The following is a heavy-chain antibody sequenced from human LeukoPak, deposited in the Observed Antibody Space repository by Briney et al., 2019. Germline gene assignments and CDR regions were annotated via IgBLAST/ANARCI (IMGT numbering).Heavy chain of an antibody. J-gene: IGHJ4*02. V-gene: IGHV4-59*01. Sequence: SETLSLTCTVSGGSISTYYWSWIRPPPGKGLEWIGYIYYSGSTNYNPSLKSRVTISVDTSKNQFSLKLSSVTAADTAVYYCARELNSGGIDYWGQGTLVTVSS. CDR2: IYYSGST. CDR1: GGSISTYY. D-gene: IGHD1-26*01. CDR3: ARELNSGGIDY.